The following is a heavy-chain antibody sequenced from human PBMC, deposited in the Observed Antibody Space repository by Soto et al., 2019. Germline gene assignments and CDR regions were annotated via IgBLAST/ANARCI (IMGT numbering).Heavy chain of an antibody. D-gene: IGHD6-25*01. J-gene: IGHJ6*03. CDR1: GLTFSNYA. Sequence: EVQLLESGGGLTQPGGSLRLSCAASGLTFSNYAMIWVRQAPGKGLEWVSAVRGAGDNTYYADSVKGRFTIARDNSENTVYLQMDGLRAEDTAIYYCAKGSQAAYHYYMDVWGKGTTVTVSS. CDR2: VRGAGDNT. CDR3: AKGSQAAYHYYMDV. V-gene: IGHV3-23*01.